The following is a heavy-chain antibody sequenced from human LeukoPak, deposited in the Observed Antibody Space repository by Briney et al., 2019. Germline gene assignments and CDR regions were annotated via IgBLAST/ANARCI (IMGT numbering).Heavy chain of an antibody. CDR1: GDSLSKYF. CDR3: ARFQYKAAFDI. Sequence: PSETLSLTCSVSGDSLSKYFWSWIRQSPGKGLEWIGYIHYSGSTNYNPSLKNRVTMSVDTSKNQFSLKLNSVTAAATAVHYCARFQYKAAFDIWGQGTMVTVSS. D-gene: IGHD1-1*01. J-gene: IGHJ3*02. V-gene: IGHV4-59*01. CDR2: IHYSGST.